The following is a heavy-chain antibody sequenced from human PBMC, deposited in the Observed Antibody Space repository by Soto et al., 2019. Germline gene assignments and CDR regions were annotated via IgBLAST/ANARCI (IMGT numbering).Heavy chain of an antibody. CDR2: ISTYNVNT. J-gene: IGHJ4*02. Sequence: ASVKVSCKASGYTFISYGISWVRQAPGQGLEWMGWISTYNVNTNYAQKFQGRVTMATDTSTSTAHMELRSLRPDDTAVYYCGRAGYSTSWLGLLGTGAHGVEIDYWGQGTQVTVSS. CDR3: GRAGYSTSWLGLLGTGAHGVEIDY. V-gene: IGHV1-18*01. D-gene: IGHD6-13*01. CDR1: GYTFISYG.